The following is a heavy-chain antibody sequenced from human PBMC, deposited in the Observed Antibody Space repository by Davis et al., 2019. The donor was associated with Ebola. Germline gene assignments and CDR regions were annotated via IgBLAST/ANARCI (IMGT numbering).Heavy chain of an antibody. CDR1: GESVSSFY. Sequence: MPSETLSLTCTVSGESVSSFYWSWIRQPPGKGLEWIGYIYNSGSTYYNPSLKSRVTISVDTSKNQFSLKLSSVTAADTAVYYCARHGYSGYEGLYYYCYYGMDVWGQGTTVTVSS. CDR3: ARHGYSGYEGLYYYCYYGMDV. D-gene: IGHD5-12*01. CDR2: IYNSGST. J-gene: IGHJ6*02. V-gene: IGHV4-59*08.